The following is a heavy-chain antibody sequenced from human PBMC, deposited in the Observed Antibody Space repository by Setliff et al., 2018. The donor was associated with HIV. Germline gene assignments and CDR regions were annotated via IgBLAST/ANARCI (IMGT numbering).Heavy chain of an antibody. CDR3: ARFLPGYSSSWYFGYSYYGMDV. V-gene: IGHV1-18*01. D-gene: IGHD6-13*01. CDR1: GGTFSRSV. CDR2: ISAYNGNT. J-gene: IGHJ6*02. Sequence: ASVKVSCKASGGTFSRSVFSWVRQAPGQGLEWMGWISAYNGNTNYAQKLQGRVTMTTDTSTSTAYMELRSLTSEDTAVYYCARFLPGYSSSWYFGYSYYGMDVWGQGTTVTVSS.